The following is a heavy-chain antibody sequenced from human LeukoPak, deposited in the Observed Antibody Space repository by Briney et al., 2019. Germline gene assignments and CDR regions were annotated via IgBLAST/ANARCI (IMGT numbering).Heavy chain of an antibody. J-gene: IGHJ4*02. D-gene: IGHD2-2*01. CDR1: GFTFDDYA. V-gene: IGHV3-9*03. CDR2: ISWNSGSI. CDR3: AKGYCSSTSCYAGSLDY. Sequence: GGSLRLSCAASGFTFDDYAMHWVRQAPGKGLEWVSGISWNSGSIGYADSVKGRFTISRDNAKNSLYLQMNSLRAEGMALYYCAKGYCSSTSCYAGSLDYWGQGTLVTVSS.